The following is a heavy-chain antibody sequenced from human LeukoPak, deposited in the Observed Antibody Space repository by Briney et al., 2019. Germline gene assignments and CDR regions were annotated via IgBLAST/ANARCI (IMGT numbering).Heavy chain of an antibody. V-gene: IGHV3-21*01. J-gene: IGHJ6*02. D-gene: IGHD2-2*01. CDR2: ISSSSSYI. CDR1: GFTFSSYS. Sequence: PGESLRLSCAASGFTFSSYSMNWVRQAPGKGLEWVSSISSSSSYIYYADSVKGRFTISRDNAKNSLYLQMNSLRAEDTAVYYCARDGVVVPAAIPYYGMDVWGQGTTVTVSS. CDR3: ARDGVVVPAAIPYYGMDV.